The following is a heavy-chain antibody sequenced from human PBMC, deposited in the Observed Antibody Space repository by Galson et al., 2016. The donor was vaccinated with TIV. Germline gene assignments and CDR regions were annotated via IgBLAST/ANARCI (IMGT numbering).Heavy chain of an antibody. CDR3: ARSRGYSYGYVDP. J-gene: IGHJ5*02. CDR1: GGTFNSCG. V-gene: IGHV1-69*13. Sequence: SVKVSCKASGGTFNSCGISWVRQAPGQGLQWMGGIIPVFGTTKYSQDFQGRVAVTADESTGTAYMELSGLGFDDTAVYFCARSRGYSYGYVDPWGQGTLVTVSA. CDR2: IIPVFGTT. D-gene: IGHD5-18*01.